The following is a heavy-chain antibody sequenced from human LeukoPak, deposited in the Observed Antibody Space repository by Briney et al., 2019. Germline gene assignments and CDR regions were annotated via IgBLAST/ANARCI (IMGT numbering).Heavy chain of an antibody. V-gene: IGHV1-18*01. CDR1: GYTFTSYG. CDR3: ARVPAYYMDV. Sequence: ASVTVSCKASGYTFTSYGISWVRQAPGQGLEWMGWISAYNGNTNYAQKLQGRVTMTTDTSTSTAYMELRSMRSDDTAVYDCARVPAYYMDVWGKGTTVTISS. CDR2: ISAYNGNT. J-gene: IGHJ6*03.